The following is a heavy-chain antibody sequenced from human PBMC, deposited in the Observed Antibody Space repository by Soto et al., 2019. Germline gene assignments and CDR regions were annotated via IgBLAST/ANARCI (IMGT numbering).Heavy chain of an antibody. D-gene: IGHD4-17*01. CDR3: ASPYGDYVGNYYFDY. CDR1: GFTFSDHY. CDR2: ISYDGSNK. J-gene: IGHJ4*02. V-gene: IGHV3-30-3*01. Sequence: PGGSLRLSCAASGFTFSDHYMSWIRQAPGKGLEWVAVISYDGSNKYYADSVKGRFTISRDNSKNTLYLQMNSLRAEDTAVYYCASPYGDYVGNYYFDYWGQGTLVTVSS.